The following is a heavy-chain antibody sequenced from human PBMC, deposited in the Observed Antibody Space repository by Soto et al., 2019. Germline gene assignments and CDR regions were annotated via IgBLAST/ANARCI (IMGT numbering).Heavy chain of an antibody. CDR2: IYYSGST. CDR3: ASYSSSSPINWFDP. V-gene: IGHV4-31*03. D-gene: IGHD6-13*01. Sequence: PSETLSLTCTVSGGSISSGGYYWSWIRQHPGKGLGWIGYIYYSGSTYYNPSLKSRVTISVDTSKNQFSLKLSSVTAADTAVYYCASYSSSSPINWFDPWGQGTLVTVSS. CDR1: GGSISSGGYY. J-gene: IGHJ5*02.